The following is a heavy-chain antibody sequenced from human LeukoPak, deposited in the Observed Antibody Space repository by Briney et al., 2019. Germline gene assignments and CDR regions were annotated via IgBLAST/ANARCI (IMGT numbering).Heavy chain of an antibody. D-gene: IGHD3-3*01. CDR2: VSDFSGFKVNP. J-gene: IGHJ4*02. Sequence: ASVKVSCKASGYTFTSYGISWVRQAPGQGLEWMVWVSDFSGFKVNPHYAQKFQGRVTMTTDTSTSTAYMELRRLRSDDTAVYYCARGPHFDLSSGYTYYFDFWGQGTLVTVSS. CDR3: ARGPHFDLSSGYTYYFDF. CDR1: GYTFTSYG. V-gene: IGHV1-18*01.